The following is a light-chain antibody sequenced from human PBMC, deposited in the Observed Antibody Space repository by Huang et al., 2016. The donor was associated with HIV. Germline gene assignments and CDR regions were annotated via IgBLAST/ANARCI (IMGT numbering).Light chain of an antibody. CDR3: QGSLSIPHT. J-gene: IGKJ2*01. V-gene: IGKV1-39*01. CDR1: ENIRRY. CDR2: SAS. Sequence: DIQMTQSPSSLSASVGDRVTITCRASENIRRYLNWYQQNPGKPPKRLIHSASTLQSGVPSRCSGSGSGTDFTLTITSLQPEDFATYYCQGSLSIPHTFGQGTNLEIK.